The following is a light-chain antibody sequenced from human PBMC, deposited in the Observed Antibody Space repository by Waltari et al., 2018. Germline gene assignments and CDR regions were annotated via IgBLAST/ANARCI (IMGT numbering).Light chain of an antibody. V-gene: IGLV2-14*01. Sequence: QSALIQPPSLSGSPGQSITISCRGPSSDVGGSRSVSWYQQHPGKAPKMIIFDVFNRPSGVSLRFSGSKSGSTASLTISDLQTEDEADYYCGSYSTNTLPWIFGGGTKVTVL. CDR3: GSYSTNTLPWI. J-gene: IGLJ2*01. CDR1: SSDVGGSRS. CDR2: DVF.